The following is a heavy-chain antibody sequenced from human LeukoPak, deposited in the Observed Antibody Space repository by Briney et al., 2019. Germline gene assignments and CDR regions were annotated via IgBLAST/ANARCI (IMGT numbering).Heavy chain of an antibody. V-gene: IGHV3-23*01. CDR1: GFTFSSNA. J-gene: IGHJ4*02. D-gene: IGHD3-22*01. CDR3: AKAHDSSGYWFY. Sequence: GVSLRLSCVASGFTFSSNATSWVRQAPGKGLEWVSAISGSGGSTYYADSVKGRFTISRDNSKNTLYLQMNSLRAEDTAVYYCAKAHDSSGYWFYWGQGTLVTVSS. CDR2: ISGSGGST.